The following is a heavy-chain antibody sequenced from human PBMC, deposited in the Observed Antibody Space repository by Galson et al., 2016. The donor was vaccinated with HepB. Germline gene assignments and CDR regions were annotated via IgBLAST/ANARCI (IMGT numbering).Heavy chain of an antibody. CDR1: GYTFTKYW. D-gene: IGHD4-23*01. CDR3: AKDNSRMKTSWWFDP. Sequence: SVKVSCKASGYTFTKYWMHWVRQAPGQGLEWMGIINPSGTSRRYAEKFQGRVTLTRDTSTSTDYMELSSLRSEDTAVYYCAKDNSRMKTSWWFDPWGQGTLVTVPS. V-gene: IGHV1-46*01. CDR2: INPSGTSR. J-gene: IGHJ5*02.